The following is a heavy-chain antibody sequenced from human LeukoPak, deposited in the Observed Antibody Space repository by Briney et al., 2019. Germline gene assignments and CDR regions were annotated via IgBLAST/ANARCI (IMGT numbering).Heavy chain of an antibody. V-gene: IGHV1-2*06. CDR3: ARDPLYYYDSSRGAFDI. CDR1: GYTFTGYY. J-gene: IGHJ3*02. Sequence: ASVKVSCTASGYTFTGYYMHWVRQAPGQGLEWMGRINPNSGDTNYAQKFQGRVTMTRDTSISTAYTELSRLRSDDTAVYYCARDPLYYYDSSRGAFDIWGQGTMVTVSS. D-gene: IGHD3-22*01. CDR2: INPNSGDT.